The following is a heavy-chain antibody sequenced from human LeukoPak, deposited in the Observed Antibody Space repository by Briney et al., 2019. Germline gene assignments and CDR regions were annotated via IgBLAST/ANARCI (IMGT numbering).Heavy chain of an antibody. D-gene: IGHD2-15*01. CDR3: ARVRRGGCSGGSCHDWLY. CDR1: GFTFDDYA. V-gene: IGHV3-9*01. Sequence: GGSLRLSCTASGFTFDDYAMYWVRQAPGRGLEWVSGISWNSGSIAYADSVKGRFTISRDNAKNSLYLQMNSLRAEDTAVYYCARVRRGGCSGGSCHDWLYWGQGTLVTVSS. CDR2: ISWNSGSI. J-gene: IGHJ4*02.